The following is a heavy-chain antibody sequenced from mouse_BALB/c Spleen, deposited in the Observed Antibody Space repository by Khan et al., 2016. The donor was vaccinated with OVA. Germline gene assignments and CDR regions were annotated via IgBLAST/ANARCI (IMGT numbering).Heavy chain of an antibody. CDR2: INTYTGEP. D-gene: IGHD2-14*01. J-gene: IGHJ4*01. CDR3: ARVGYNGTMDC. CDR1: GFTFTNYG. Sequence: QVQLKQSGPELKKPGETVQISCKASGFTFTNYGMNWVKQAPGKDLKWMGWINTYTGEPTFADDFKGRFAFSLETSASTAYLQINSLKNEDTATYFCARVGYNGTMDCWGQGTSVTVSS. V-gene: IGHV9-3-1*01.